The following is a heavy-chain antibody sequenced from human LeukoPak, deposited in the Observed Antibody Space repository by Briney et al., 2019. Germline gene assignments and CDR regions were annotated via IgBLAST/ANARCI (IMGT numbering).Heavy chain of an antibody. J-gene: IGHJ6*02. CDR1: GFTFSNYA. CDR2: ITGSGGNT. Sequence: GASLRLSCAASGFTFSNYAMSWVRQAPGKGLEWVSAITGSGGNTYYADSVKGRFTISRDNSKNTVFLQMNSLRAEDTAVYYCARIRPPGDYYYYGMDVWGQGTTVTVSS. V-gene: IGHV3-23*01. D-gene: IGHD5-18*01. CDR3: ARIRPPGDYYYYGMDV.